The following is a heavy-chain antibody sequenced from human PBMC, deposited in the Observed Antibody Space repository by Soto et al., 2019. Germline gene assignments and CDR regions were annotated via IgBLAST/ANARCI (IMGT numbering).Heavy chain of an antibody. CDR1: GYTFTGYY. CDR3: ARKGYCSGGSCNKSGAFDI. J-gene: IGHJ3*02. D-gene: IGHD2-15*01. CDR2: INPNSGGT. V-gene: IGHV1-2*02. Sequence: QVQLVQSGAEVKKPGASVKVSCKASGYTFTGYYMHWVRQAPGQGLEWMGWINPNSGGTNYAQKYQGRVTMTRDTSISTAYMELSRLRSDDTAVYNCARKGYCSGGSCNKSGAFDIWGQGTMVTVSS.